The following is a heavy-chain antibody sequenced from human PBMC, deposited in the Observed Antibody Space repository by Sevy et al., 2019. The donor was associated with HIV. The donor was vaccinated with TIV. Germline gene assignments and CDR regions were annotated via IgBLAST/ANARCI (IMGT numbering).Heavy chain of an antibody. CDR3: TRNGGAFDNGFDP. Sequence: GGSLRLSCTASGFTFSSYDMNWVHQAPGKGLEWVSKISSSGSSIYYADSVKGRFIISRDNAKNSLNLQMNSLRAEDTAVYYCTRNGGAFDNGFDPWGQGTLVTVSS. CDR2: ISSSGSSI. V-gene: IGHV3-48*03. D-gene: IGHD2-8*01. J-gene: IGHJ5*02. CDR1: GFTFSSYD.